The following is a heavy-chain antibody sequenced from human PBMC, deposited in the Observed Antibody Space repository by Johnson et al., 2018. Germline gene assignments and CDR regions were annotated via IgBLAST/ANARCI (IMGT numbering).Heavy chain of an antibody. CDR1: GYTFTNSE. CDR3: ATRGTSSHYYYYYMDV. D-gene: IGHD6-6*01. CDR2: MNPNTVHT. J-gene: IGHJ6*03. Sequence: QVQLVQSGAEVKKPAASVKVSCKASGYTFTNSELNWGRQAAGQGIEWMGWMNPNTVHTGYAPKFPTRVTMTRNTSISTAYMELSSLRSYDTAVYYCATRGTSSHYYYYYMDVWGIGTTVTVSS. V-gene: IGHV1-8*01.